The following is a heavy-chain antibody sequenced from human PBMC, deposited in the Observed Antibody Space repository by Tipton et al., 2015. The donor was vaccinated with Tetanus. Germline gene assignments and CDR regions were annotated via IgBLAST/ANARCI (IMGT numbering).Heavy chain of an antibody. Sequence: TLSLTCSVSNGSLTVGGYYRSWIRQHPGKGPEWLGYIFYIGTTYYNPSLQSRISISADTSKNQFSLRLTSVTAADTAVYYCARGQAGGSYGGSFDYWGQGVVATVSS. V-gene: IGHV4-31*03. J-gene: IGHJ4*02. CDR3: ARGQAGGSYGGSFDY. CDR2: IFYIGTT. CDR1: NGSLTVGGYY. D-gene: IGHD1-26*01.